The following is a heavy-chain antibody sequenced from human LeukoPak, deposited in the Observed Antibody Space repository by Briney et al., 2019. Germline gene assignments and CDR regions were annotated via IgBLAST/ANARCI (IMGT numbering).Heavy chain of an antibody. CDR1: GFTVSDNY. D-gene: IGHD3-10*01. CDR2: IYSGTSK. V-gene: IGHV3-53*05. CDR3: AKDGNYYGSGSYYTDY. J-gene: IGHJ4*02. Sequence: GGSLRLSCAASGFTVSDNYMSWVRQAPGKGLEWVSVIYSGTSKYYADSVKGRFTISRDNSKNTLYLQMNSLRAEDTAVYYCAKDGNYYGSGSYYTDYWGQGTLVTVSS.